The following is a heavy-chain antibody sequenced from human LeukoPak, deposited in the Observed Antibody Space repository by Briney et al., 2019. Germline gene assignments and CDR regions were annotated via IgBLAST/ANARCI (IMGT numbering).Heavy chain of an antibody. CDR2: TSSSSAYT. D-gene: IGHD3-22*01. J-gene: IGHJ4*02. V-gene: IGHV3-21*01. CDR3: AKDTSQTYYDTSGRGFYFDY. CDR1: GFTFSSFS. Sequence: SGGSLRLSCAASGFTFSSFSMIWVRQAPGKGLEWVSSTSSSSAYTFYAESGKGRFTISRDNAKNTLYLQLNSLRTEDTAVYYCAKDTSQTYYDTSGRGFYFDYWGQGTLVTVSS.